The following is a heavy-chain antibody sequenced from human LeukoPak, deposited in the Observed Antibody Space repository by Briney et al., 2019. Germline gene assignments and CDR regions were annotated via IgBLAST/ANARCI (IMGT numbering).Heavy chain of an antibody. J-gene: IGHJ3*02. D-gene: IGHD3-9*01. CDR2: IYTSGST. CDR1: GGSISSGSYY. V-gene: IGHV4-61*02. CDR3: AGRRATGAFDI. Sequence: PSQTLSPTCTVSGGSISSGSYYWSWIRQPAGKGLEWIGRIYTSGSTNYNPSLKSRVTISVDTSKNQFSLKLSSVTAADTAVYYCAGRRATGAFDIWGQGTMVTVSS.